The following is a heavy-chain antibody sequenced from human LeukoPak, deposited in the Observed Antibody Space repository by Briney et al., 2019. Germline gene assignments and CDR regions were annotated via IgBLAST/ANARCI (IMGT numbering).Heavy chain of an antibody. D-gene: IGHD5-24*01. CDR3: ARHSIRQVSYYMDV. J-gene: IGHJ6*03. CDR1: GYSFTSYW. Sequence: GESLKISCKGSGYSFTSYWIGWVRPMPGKGLEWMGIFYTGDSDTRYSPSFEGQVTISADKSISTAYLQWSSLKASDTVMYYCARHSIRQVSYYMDVWGKGTTVTVSS. V-gene: IGHV5-51*01. CDR2: FYTGDSDT.